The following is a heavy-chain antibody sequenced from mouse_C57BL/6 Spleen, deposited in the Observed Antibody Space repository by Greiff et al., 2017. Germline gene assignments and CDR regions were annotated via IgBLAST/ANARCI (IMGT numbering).Heavy chain of an antibody. V-gene: IGHV2-2*01. Sequence: QVQLKESGPGLVQPSQRLSITCTVSGFSFTSYGVHWVRQSPGKGLEWLGVIWSGGSTDYNAAFISRLSISTDNSKSQVFFKLNSLQADDTAIYYCDSTTVTTGPYYAMDYWGQGTSVTVSS. CDR1: GFSFTSYG. D-gene: IGHD2-2*01. CDR2: IWSGGST. CDR3: DSTTVTTGPYYAMDY. J-gene: IGHJ4*01.